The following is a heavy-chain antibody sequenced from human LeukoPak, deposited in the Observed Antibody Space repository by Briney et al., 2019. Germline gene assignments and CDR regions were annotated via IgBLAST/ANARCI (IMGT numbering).Heavy chain of an antibody. J-gene: IGHJ6*02. V-gene: IGHV1-69*04. D-gene: IGHD5-12*01. Sequence: SVKVSCKASGGTFSSYAISWVRQAPGQGLEWMGRIIPILGIANYAQKFQGRVTITADKSTSTAYMELSSLRSEDTAVNYCARDYRGYSGYATPNYYYGMDVWGQGTTVTVSS. CDR3: ARDYRGYSGYATPNYYYGMDV. CDR2: IIPILGIA. CDR1: GGTFSSYA.